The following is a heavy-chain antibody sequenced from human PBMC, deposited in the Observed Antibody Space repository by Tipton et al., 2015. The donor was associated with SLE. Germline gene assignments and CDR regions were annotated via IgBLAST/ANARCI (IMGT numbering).Heavy chain of an antibody. D-gene: IGHD3-3*01. CDR2: ITGSGDRT. V-gene: IGHV3-23*01. Sequence: SLSLSCAVSGGSFSGHYWGWARQAPGKGLEWVSAITGSGDRTYYIDSVKGRFTISRDNSKNSLYLQMNGLRAEDTAVYYCARSPVDYWNGYSAWGQGTLVAVSS. CDR1: GGSFSGHY. J-gene: IGHJ4*02. CDR3: ARSPVDYWNGYSA.